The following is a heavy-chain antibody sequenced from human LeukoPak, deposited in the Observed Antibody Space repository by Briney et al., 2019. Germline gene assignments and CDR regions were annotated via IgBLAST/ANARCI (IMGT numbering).Heavy chain of an antibody. CDR2: INSDGSST. J-gene: IGHJ4*02. CDR3: ARDLSPYCGGDCYSSAGY. V-gene: IGHV3-74*01. Sequence: GGSLRLSCAASGFTFSSYWMHWVRQAPGKGLVWVSRINSDGSSTSYADSVKGRFTISRDNAKNTLYLQMNSLRAEDTAVYYCARDLSPYCGGDCYSSAGYWGQGTLVTVSS. CDR1: GFTFSSYW. D-gene: IGHD2-21*02.